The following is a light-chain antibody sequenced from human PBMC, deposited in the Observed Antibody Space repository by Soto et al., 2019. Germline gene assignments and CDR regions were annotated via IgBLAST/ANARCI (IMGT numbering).Light chain of an antibody. CDR3: QTYDSVPT. CDR1: QGIRNS. J-gene: IGKJ1*01. CDR2: AAS. Sequence: DIQMTQSPSSLSASVGDRVTITCRASQGIRNSLAWYQERPGKVPKLLIYAASTLQSGVPSRFSGSGSGTDFTLTISRLPPEDVATYYCQTYDSVPTFGQGTRVEIK. V-gene: IGKV1-27*01.